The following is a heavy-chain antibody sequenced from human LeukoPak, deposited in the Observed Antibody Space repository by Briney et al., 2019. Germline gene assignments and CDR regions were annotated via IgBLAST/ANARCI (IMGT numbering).Heavy chain of an antibody. D-gene: IGHD6-19*01. V-gene: IGHV4-59*01. Sequence: SETLSLTCTVSVGSISSYYWSWIRQPPGKGLEWIGYIYYSGSTNYNPSLKSRVIISVDTSKNQFSLKLSSVTAADTAVYYCASTGIAVAGTWFDPWGQGTLVTVSS. CDR3: ASTGIAVAGTWFDP. CDR2: IYYSGST. J-gene: IGHJ5*02. CDR1: VGSISSYY.